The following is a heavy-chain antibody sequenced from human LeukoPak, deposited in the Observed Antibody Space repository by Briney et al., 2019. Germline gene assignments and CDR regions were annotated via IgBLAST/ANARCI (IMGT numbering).Heavy chain of an antibody. D-gene: IGHD3-16*01. Sequence: GGSLRLSREVSGLSFSTYWMSWVRQAPGKGLEWVGQTNEHETEKYYGDAVRGRFTIYRDNAKNSLYLQMNSLRPEDTAVYYCARDSRGTTFDYWGQGTLVTVSS. V-gene: IGHV3-7*01. CDR1: GLSFSTYW. J-gene: IGHJ4*02. CDR2: TNEHETEK. CDR3: ARDSRGTTFDY.